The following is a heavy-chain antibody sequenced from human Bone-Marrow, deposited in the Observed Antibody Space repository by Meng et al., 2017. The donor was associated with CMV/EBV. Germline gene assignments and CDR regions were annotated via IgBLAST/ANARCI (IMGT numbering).Heavy chain of an antibody. Sequence: GSLRPSCAVPGGSISSSNWWSWVRQPPGKGLEWIGEIYHSGSTNYNASLKSRVTISVDKSKIQFSLKLSSVTAADTAVYYCARVSGDIVVVPAYVWGQGTLVTVSS. J-gene: IGHJ4*02. CDR1: GGSISSSNW. V-gene: IGHV4-4*02. CDR2: IYHSGST. D-gene: IGHD2-2*01. CDR3: ARVSGDIVVVPAYV.